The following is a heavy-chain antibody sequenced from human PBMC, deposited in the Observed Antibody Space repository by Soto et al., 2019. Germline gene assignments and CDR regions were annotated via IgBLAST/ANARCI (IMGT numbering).Heavy chain of an antibody. J-gene: IGHJ6*02. CDR3: TRERYNYGLDV. CDR1: GFIFSDHY. Sequence: EVLLVESGGGLVQPGGSLRLSCAVSGFIFSDHYMDWVRQAPGKGLEWVGRSGDKANSYTIQYAASVKGRFIISRDDSKNSLYLQMNTLKSEDTAVYYCTRERYNYGLDVWGQGTTVTVSS. CDR2: SGDKANSYTI. V-gene: IGHV3-72*01. D-gene: IGHD1-20*01.